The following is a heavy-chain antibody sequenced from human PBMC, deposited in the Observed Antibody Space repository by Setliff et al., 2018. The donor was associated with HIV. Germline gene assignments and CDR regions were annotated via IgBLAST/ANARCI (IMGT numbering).Heavy chain of an antibody. CDR3: ARDVAVAGTEF. D-gene: IGHD6-19*01. CDR1: GFTFSNYW. V-gene: IGHV3-7*01. J-gene: IGHJ4*02. Sequence: GGSLRLSCAASGFTFSNYWMSWVRQAPGKGLEWVAHINQDGSEKNHVDSVKGRFTISRDNARNSLYLQMNSLKADDTAVYYCARDVAVAGTEFWGQGTLVTSPQ. CDR2: INQDGSEK.